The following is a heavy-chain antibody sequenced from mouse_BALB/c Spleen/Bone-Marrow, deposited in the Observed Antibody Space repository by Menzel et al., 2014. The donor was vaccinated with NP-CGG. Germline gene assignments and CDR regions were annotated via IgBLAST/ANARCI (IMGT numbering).Heavy chain of an antibody. J-gene: IGHJ4*01. CDR2: INPGSSGT. Sequence: VQLQQPGAELVRPGTSVKVSCKAFGYAFTNYLIERVKQRPGQGIEWIGVINPGSSGTDYNEKFKGKATLTADKSSSTAFMRLSSLTSDHSAVYFCARSISAVTAMDYSGQSTSVTVSS. V-gene: IGHV1-54*01. D-gene: IGHD2-2*01. CDR1: GYAFTNYL. CDR3: ARSISAVTAMDY.